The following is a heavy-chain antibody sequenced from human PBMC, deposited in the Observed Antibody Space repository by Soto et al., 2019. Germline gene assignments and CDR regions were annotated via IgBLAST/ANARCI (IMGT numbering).Heavy chain of an antibody. Sequence: ASVQVSCKASGYIFTAYSMHWLRQAPGQGLEWMGWFNPNSGDTIYAQKFQGRVTLTRDTSITTAYMELYSLTSGDTAVYYWAREASAVINLDYWGPGTLVTVSS. CDR1: GYIFTAYS. V-gene: IGHV1-2*02. CDR3: AREASAVINLDY. CDR2: FNPNSGDT. D-gene: IGHD4-4*01. J-gene: IGHJ4*02.